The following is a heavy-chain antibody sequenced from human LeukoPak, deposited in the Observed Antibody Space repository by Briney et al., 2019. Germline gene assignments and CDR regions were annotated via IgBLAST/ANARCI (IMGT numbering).Heavy chain of an antibody. J-gene: IGHJ5*02. CDR1: GGSISNYY. CDR2: IYYSGST. CDR3: ARERSMVRGLSWLDP. D-gene: IGHD3-10*01. V-gene: IGHV4-59*01. Sequence: SETLSLTCTVSGGSISNYYWSWIRQPPGKGLEWIGYIYYSGSTNYNPSLKSRVTISADTSKNQFSLKLSSVTAADTAVYYCARERSMVRGLSWLDPWGQGTLVTVSS.